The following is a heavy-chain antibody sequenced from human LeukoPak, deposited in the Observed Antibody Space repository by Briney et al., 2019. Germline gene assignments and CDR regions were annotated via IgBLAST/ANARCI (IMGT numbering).Heavy chain of an antibody. J-gene: IGHJ5*02. V-gene: IGHV4-34*01. CDR3: ARGRANDFWSGYWFDP. Sequence: LETLSLTCAVYGGSFSGYYWSWIRQPPGKGLEWIGEINHSGSTNYNPSLKSRVTISVDTSKNQFSLKLSSVTAADTAVYYCARGRANDFWSGYWFDPWGQGTLVTVSS. D-gene: IGHD3-3*01. CDR1: GGSFSGYY. CDR2: INHSGST.